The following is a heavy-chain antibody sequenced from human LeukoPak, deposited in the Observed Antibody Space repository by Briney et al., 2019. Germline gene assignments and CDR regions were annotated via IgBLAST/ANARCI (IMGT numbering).Heavy chain of an antibody. Sequence: GESLKISCQGSGYSFTSYWIGWVRQIPGKGLEWMGIIYPGGSDTRYSPSFQGQVTISADKSISTAYLQWSSLKASDTAMYYCARANYYDSSGYPDAFDIWGQGTMVTVS. CDR3: ARANYYDSSGYPDAFDI. CDR1: GYSFTSYW. D-gene: IGHD3-22*01. CDR2: IYPGGSDT. V-gene: IGHV5-51*01. J-gene: IGHJ3*02.